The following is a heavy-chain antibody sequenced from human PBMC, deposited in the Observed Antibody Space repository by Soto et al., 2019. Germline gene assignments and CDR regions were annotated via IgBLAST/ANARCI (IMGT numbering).Heavy chain of an antibody. CDR1: GGSISSYY. CDR3: ARTPTQGSSWANYNYGMDV. V-gene: IGHV4-4*07. Sequence: QVQLQESGPGLVKPSETLSLTCTVSGGSISSYYWSWIRQPAGKGLEWIGRIYTSGSTNYNPSLKSRVTMSVDTSKNQFSLKLSSVTAADTAVYYCARTPTQGSSWANYNYGMDVWGQGTTVTVSS. D-gene: IGHD6-13*01. J-gene: IGHJ6*02. CDR2: IYTSGST.